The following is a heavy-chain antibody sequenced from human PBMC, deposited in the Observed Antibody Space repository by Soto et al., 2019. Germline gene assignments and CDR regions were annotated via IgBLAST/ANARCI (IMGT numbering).Heavy chain of an antibody. Sequence: GGSLRLSCAASGFTFGNSWMHWVRQAPGEGLEWVSRMNSDGSSTNYADSVKGRFTVSRDNAKNTLYLQMNSLRAEDTAVYYCATAEVDYWGPGTLVTVSS. J-gene: IGHJ4*02. CDR1: GFTFGNSW. CDR3: ATAEVDY. V-gene: IGHV3-74*01. CDR2: MNSDGSST.